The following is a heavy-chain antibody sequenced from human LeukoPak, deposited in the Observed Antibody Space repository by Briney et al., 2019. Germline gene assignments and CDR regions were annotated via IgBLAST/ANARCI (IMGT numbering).Heavy chain of an antibody. CDR1: GGSISSHY. J-gene: IGHJ4*02. CDR3: ARVGGREDYFDY. V-gene: IGHV4-59*11. CDR2: IYYSGSA. Sequence: SETLSLTCTVSGGSISSHYWSWIRQPPGKGLEWIGYIYYSGSANYNPSLKSRVTISVDTSKNQFSLKLSSATAADTAVYYCARVGGREDYFDYWGQGTLVTVSS. D-gene: IGHD2-15*01.